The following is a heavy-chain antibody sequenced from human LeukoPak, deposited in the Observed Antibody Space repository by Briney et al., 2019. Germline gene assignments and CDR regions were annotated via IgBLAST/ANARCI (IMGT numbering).Heavy chain of an antibody. Sequence: SETLSLTCTVSGGSISSHYWSWIRQPAGKGLEWIGRIYTSGSTNYNPSLKSRVTMSVDTSKNQFSLKLSSVTAADTAVYYCARDNSGSYTPDAFDIWGQGTMVTVSS. D-gene: IGHD1-26*01. CDR3: ARDNSGSYTPDAFDI. V-gene: IGHV4-4*07. J-gene: IGHJ3*02. CDR2: IYTSGST. CDR1: GGSISSHY.